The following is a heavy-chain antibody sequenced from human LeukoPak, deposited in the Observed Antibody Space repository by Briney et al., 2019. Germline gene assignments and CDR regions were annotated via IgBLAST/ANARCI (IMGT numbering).Heavy chain of an antibody. V-gene: IGHV3-48*03. J-gene: IGHJ4*02. D-gene: IGHD7-27*01. Sequence: GGSLRLSCAASGFTFSGYDMNWIRQAPEKGLEWVSYITTSGSTIYYADSVKGRFTISRDNAKNSLYLQMNGLRAEDTAVYYCAREPTGGFDYWGQGTLVTVSA. CDR3: AREPTGGFDY. CDR2: ITTSGSTI. CDR1: GFTFSGYD.